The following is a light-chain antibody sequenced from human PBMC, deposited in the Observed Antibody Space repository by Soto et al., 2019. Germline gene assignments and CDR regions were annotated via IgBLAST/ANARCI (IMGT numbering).Light chain of an antibody. Sequence: EIVRTQSPATLSVSPGERATLSCRASQSVSSNLAWYQQKPGQAPRLLIYGASTRATGIPARFSGSGSGTEFTLTISSLKYEDFAVYYCQQYYNWPRTFGQGTKVEIK. CDR1: QSVSSN. CDR3: QQYYNWPRT. CDR2: GAS. J-gene: IGKJ1*01. V-gene: IGKV3-15*01.